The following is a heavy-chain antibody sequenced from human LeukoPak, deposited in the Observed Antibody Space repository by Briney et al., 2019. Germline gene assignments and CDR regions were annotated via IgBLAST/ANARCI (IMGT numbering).Heavy chain of an antibody. Sequence: SGTLSLTCAVSGGSISSSNWWSWVRQPPGKGLEWIGEIYHSGSTNYNPSLKSRVTISVDKSKNQFSLKLSSVTAADTAVYYCARGFRGYSGYDANFDYWGQGTLVTVSS. CDR2: IYHSGST. V-gene: IGHV4-4*02. D-gene: IGHD5-12*01. CDR1: GGSISSSNW. J-gene: IGHJ4*02. CDR3: ARGFRGYSGYDANFDY.